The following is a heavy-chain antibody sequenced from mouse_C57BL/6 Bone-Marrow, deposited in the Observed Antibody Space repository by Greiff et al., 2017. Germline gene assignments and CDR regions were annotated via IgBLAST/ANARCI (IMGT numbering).Heavy chain of an antibody. CDR1: GYTFTNYW. J-gene: IGHJ2*01. V-gene: IGHV1-63*01. CDR3: ASLDGYAYFDY. Sequence: VQLQQSGAELVRPGTSVKMSCKASGYTFTNYWIGWAKQRPGHGLEWIGDIYPGGGYTNYNEKFKGKATLTADKSSSTAYMQFSSLTSEDSAIYYWASLDGYAYFDYWGEGTALTVPS. D-gene: IGHD2-2*01. CDR2: IYPGGGYT.